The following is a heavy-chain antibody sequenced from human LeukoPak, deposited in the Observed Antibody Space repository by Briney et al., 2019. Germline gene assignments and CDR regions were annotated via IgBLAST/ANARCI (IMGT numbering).Heavy chain of an antibody. J-gene: IGHJ4*02. V-gene: IGHV1-2*02. CDR3: ASGDIVVVPTLDY. CDR2: INPNSGGT. D-gene: IGHD2-2*01. Sequence: AASVKVSCKASGYTFTGYYMHWVRQAPGQGLEWMGWINPNSGGTNYAQKFQGRVTMTRDTSISTASMELSRLRSDDTAVYYCASGDIVVVPTLDYWGQGTLVTVSS. CDR1: GYTFTGYY.